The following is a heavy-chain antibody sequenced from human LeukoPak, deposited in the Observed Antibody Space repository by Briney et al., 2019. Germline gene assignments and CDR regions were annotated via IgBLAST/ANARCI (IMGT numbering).Heavy chain of an antibody. Sequence: ASVKVSCKASGYTFTSYAMHWVRQAPGQRLEWMGWISAGNGNTKYSQKFQGRVTITRDTSASTAYMELSSLRSEDTAVYYCARDIVVVPAAMPFYGMDVWGKGTTVTVSS. CDR2: ISAGNGNT. CDR1: GYTFTSYA. J-gene: IGHJ6*04. CDR3: ARDIVVVPAAMPFYGMDV. V-gene: IGHV1-3*01. D-gene: IGHD2-2*01.